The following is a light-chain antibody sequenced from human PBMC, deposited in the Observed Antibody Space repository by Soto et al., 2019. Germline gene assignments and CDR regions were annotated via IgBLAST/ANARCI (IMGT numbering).Light chain of an antibody. CDR2: GAS. CDR1: HMISGAY. J-gene: IGKJ2*01. V-gene: IGKV3-20*01. Sequence: EIVLTQSPGTLSLSPGERATLSCRASHMISGAYLAWYQQKPGQAPRLLLFGASNRTTGIPDRFSGSGSGADFTLTISRREPEDFAVYSCQQYGSSPYTFGQGTKLEF. CDR3: QQYGSSPYT.